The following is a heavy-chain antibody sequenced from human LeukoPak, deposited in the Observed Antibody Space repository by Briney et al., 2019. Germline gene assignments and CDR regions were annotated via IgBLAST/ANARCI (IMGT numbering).Heavy chain of an antibody. CDR2: IYNSGNS. Sequence: SETLSLTCTVSGGSIGSYYWSWIRQPPGKGLEWIGYIYNSGNSNYNPSLKSRVTISVDTSKNQFSLKLSSVTAADTAVYYCARDSVDYSAFDYWGQGTLVTVSS. CDR3: ARDSVDYSAFDY. D-gene: IGHD4-11*01. V-gene: IGHV4-59*12. J-gene: IGHJ4*02. CDR1: GGSIGSYY.